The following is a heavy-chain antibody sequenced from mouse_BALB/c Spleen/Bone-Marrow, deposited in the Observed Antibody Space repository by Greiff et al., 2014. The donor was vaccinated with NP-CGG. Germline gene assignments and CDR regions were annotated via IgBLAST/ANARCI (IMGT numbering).Heavy chain of an antibody. CDR1: GFTFTDYY. Sequence: DVKLVESGGGSVQPGGSLRLSCATSGFTFTDYYMSWVRQPPGKALEWLGFIRTKANGYTTEYSASVKGRFTISRDNSQRILYLQMNHLRAENSATYYSDRDENVGIYWYFDVWGAGTTVIVSS. CDR2: IRTKANGYTT. V-gene: IGHV7-3*02. J-gene: IGHJ1*01. CDR3: DRDENVGIYWYFDV.